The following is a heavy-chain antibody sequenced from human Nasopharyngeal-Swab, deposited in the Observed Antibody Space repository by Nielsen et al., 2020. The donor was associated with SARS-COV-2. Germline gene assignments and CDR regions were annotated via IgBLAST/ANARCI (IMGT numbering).Heavy chain of an antibody. CDR3: ARAAAGTGYYYYMDV. V-gene: IGHV3-30*03. CDR2: ISYDGSNK. CDR1: GFTFSSYG. Sequence: GESLKISCAASGFTFSSYGMHWVRQAPGKGLEWVAVISYDGSNKYYADSVKGRFTISRDNAKNSLYLQMNSLRAEDTAVYYCARAAAGTGYYYYMDVWGKGTTVTVSS. D-gene: IGHD6-13*01. J-gene: IGHJ6*03.